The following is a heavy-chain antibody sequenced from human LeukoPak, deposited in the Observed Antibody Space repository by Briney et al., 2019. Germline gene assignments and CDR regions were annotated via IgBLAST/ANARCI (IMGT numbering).Heavy chain of an antibody. V-gene: IGHV3-21*01. Sequence: GGSLRLSCAASGFTVSSNYMSWVRQAPGKGLEWVSSITSSGTDIYYADSVKGRFTISRDNAKNSLYLQMNSLRAEDTAVYYCASLMTAVTIPDYWGQGTLVTVSS. CDR3: ASLMTAVTIPDY. D-gene: IGHD4-17*01. CDR2: ITSSGTDI. J-gene: IGHJ4*01. CDR1: GFTVSSNY.